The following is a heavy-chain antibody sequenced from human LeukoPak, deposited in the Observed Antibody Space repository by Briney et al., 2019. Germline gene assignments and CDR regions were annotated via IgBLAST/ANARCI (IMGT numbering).Heavy chain of an antibody. CDR1: GYSFTSYW. Sequence: PGESLKISCKGSGYSFTSYWIGWVRQMPGKGLEWMGIIYPGDSDTRYSPSFQGQVTISADKSISTAYLQWSSLKASDTAMYYCARVNSRITMIQKWHYFDYWGQGTLVTVSS. J-gene: IGHJ4*02. CDR2: IYPGDSDT. V-gene: IGHV5-51*01. D-gene: IGHD3-22*01. CDR3: ARVNSRITMIQKWHYFDY.